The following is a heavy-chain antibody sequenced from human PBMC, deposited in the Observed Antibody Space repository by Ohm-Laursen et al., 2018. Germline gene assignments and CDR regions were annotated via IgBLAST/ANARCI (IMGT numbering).Heavy chain of an antibody. CDR1: SVSISSYY. CDR3: ARDYGSGSSSFDY. J-gene: IGHJ4*02. D-gene: IGHD3-10*01. CDR2: IDYRGST. Sequence: SETLSLTCTVSSVSISSYYWSWIRQPPGKGLEWIGYIDYRGSTKYNPSLRSRVTMSINTSRNQFSLKLSSVTAADTAVYYCARDYGSGSSSFDYWGQGTLVSVSS. V-gene: IGHV4-59*12.